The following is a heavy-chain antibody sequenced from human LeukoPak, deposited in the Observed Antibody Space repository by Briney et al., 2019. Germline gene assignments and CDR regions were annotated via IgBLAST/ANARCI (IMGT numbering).Heavy chain of an antibody. Sequence: PSETLSLTCNVFGYSISSGYYWGWLRQPPGKGLEWIGSIYHSGSTYYNPSLKSRVTMSVDTSKNQFSLKLSSVTAADTAVYYCARGYCTNTNCYDYDAFDIWGQGTKVTVSS. CDR3: ARGYCTNTNCYDYDAFDI. J-gene: IGHJ3*02. V-gene: IGHV4-38-2*02. CDR1: GYSISSGYY. D-gene: IGHD2-2*01. CDR2: IYHSGST.